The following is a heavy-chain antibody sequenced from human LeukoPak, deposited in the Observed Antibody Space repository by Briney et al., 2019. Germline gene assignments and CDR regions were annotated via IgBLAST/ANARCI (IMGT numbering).Heavy chain of an antibody. CDR1: GYTFTSYG. CDR2: ISAYNGNT. D-gene: IGHD6-19*01. CDR3: ASTKLSSGWYNDAFDI. Sequence: GASVKVSCKASGYTFTSYGISWVRQAPGQGLEWMGWISAYNGNTNYAQKLQGRVTMTTDTPTSTAYMELRSLRSDDTAVYYCASTKLSSGWYNDAFDIWGQGTMVTVSS. V-gene: IGHV1-18*01. J-gene: IGHJ3*02.